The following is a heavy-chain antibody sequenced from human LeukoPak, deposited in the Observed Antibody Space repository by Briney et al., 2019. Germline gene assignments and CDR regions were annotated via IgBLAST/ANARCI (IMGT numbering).Heavy chain of an antibody. CDR1: GYSFTSYW. Sequence: GESLKISCKGSGYSFTSYWIGWVRQMPGKGLEWMGIIYPGDSDTTYSPSFQGQVTISADKSISTAYLQWSSLKASDTAMYYCATDSGKLLPPDSFDIWGQGTMVTVSS. V-gene: IGHV5-51*01. D-gene: IGHD3-10*01. CDR3: ATDSGKLLPPDSFDI. J-gene: IGHJ3*02. CDR2: IYPGDSDT.